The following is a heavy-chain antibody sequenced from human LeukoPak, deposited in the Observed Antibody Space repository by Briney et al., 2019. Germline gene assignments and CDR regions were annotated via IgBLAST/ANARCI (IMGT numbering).Heavy chain of an antibody. V-gene: IGHV3-53*01. Sequence: GGSLRLSCAASGFIVSSNYMSWVRQAPGKGLEWVSVISSGGNTYYADSVKGRFTISRDISKNTLYLQMNGLRAEDTAVYYCARGDTAMVTDYYYMDVWGKGTTVTVSS. D-gene: IGHD5-18*01. CDR2: ISSGGNT. CDR3: ARGDTAMVTDYYYMDV. CDR1: GFIVSSNY. J-gene: IGHJ6*03.